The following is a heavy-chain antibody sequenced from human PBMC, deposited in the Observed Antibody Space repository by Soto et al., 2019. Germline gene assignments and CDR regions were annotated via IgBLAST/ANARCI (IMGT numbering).Heavy chain of an antibody. J-gene: IGHJ4*02. CDR1: GGSISSGDYY. V-gene: IGHV4-30-4*01. CDR2: IYYSGST. CDR3: ARASMAATVTFDY. D-gene: IGHD4-17*01. Sequence: SETLSLTCTVSGGSISSGDYYWSWIRQPPGKGLEWIGYIYYSGSTYYNPSLKSRVTISVDTSKNQFSLKLSSVAAADTAVYYCARASMAATVTFDYWGQGTLVTVSS.